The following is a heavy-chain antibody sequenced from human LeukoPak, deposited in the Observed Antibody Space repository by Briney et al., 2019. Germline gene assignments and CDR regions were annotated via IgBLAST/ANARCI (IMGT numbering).Heavy chain of an antibody. D-gene: IGHD2-15*01. CDR3: ARDLRGGAFDI. J-gene: IGHJ3*02. V-gene: IGHV3-21*01. Sequence: RRCLRPSCAASGFTFTTYTTNWVRQAPGQGLGWVSSISSSSAYIYHADSVKGRFTISRDNAKNSLYVQMNSLRVEDTAVFYCARDLRGGAFDIWGQGTMVTVSS. CDR2: ISSSSAYI. CDR1: GFTFTTYT.